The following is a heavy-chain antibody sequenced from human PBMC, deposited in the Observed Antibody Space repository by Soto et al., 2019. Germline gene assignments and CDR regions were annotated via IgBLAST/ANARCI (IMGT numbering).Heavy chain of an antibody. CDR3: ARLVVVPAAKEYNWFDP. V-gene: IGHV1-2*04. J-gene: IGHJ5*02. Sequence: ASVKVSCKASGYTFTGYYMHWVRQAPGQGLEWMGWINPNSGGTNYAQKFQGWVTMTRDTSISTAYMELSRLRSDDTAVYYCARLVVVPAAKEYNWFDPWGQGTLVTVS. D-gene: IGHD2-2*01. CDR1: GYTFTGYY. CDR2: INPNSGGT.